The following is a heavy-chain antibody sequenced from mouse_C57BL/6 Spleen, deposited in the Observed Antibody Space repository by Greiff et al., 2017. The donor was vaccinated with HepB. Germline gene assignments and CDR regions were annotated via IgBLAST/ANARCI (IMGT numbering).Heavy chain of an antibody. CDR1: GYTFTSYT. Sequence: VQLQQSGAELARPGASVKMSCKASGYTFTSYTMHWVKQRPGQGLEWIGYINPSSGYTKYNQKFKDKATLTADKSSSTAYMQQSSLTSEDSAVYYCAKGDDGYSYAMDYWGQGTSVTVSS. J-gene: IGHJ4*01. D-gene: IGHD2-3*01. CDR3: AKGDDGYSYAMDY. CDR2: INPSSGYT. V-gene: IGHV1-4*01.